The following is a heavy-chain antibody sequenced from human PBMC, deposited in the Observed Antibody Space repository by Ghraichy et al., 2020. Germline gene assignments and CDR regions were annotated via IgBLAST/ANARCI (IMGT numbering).Heavy chain of an antibody. Sequence: GGSLRLSCVGSGFNFDGYNMNWVRQAPGKSLEWVSCITSSGRTIAYADSVRGRFTISRDNAQNSLYLQMKSLRDEDTAVYYCARGSMVVRYFYYDGMDVWGQGTTVTVSS. CDR2: ITSSGRTI. V-gene: IGHV3-48*02. D-gene: IGHD2-21*01. J-gene: IGHJ6*02. CDR3: ARGSMVVRYFYYDGMDV. CDR1: GFNFDGYN.